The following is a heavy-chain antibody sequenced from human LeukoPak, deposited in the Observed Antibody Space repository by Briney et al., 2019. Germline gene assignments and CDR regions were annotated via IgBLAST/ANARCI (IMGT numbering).Heavy chain of an antibody. D-gene: IGHD4-17*01. CDR2: ISSSSSYI. J-gene: IGHJ6*02. Sequence: GGSLTLSCRASGFTFSSYSMNWVRQAPGKGLEWVSSISSSSSYIYYAYSEKGRFTISRDNSKNTLYLQMNSLRAEDTAVYYCAREVARDYVDYYYYGMDVWGQGTTVTVSS. CDR1: GFTFSSYS. V-gene: IGHV3-21*01. CDR3: AREVARDYVDYYYYGMDV.